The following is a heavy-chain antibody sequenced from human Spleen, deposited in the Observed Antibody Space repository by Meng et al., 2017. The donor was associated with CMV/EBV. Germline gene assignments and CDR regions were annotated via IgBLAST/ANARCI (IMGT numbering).Heavy chain of an antibody. CDR1: GYTFTSYG. D-gene: IGHD2-8*01. J-gene: IGHJ6*02. V-gene: IGHV1-18*01. CDR3: ARDGKYCTNGVCSVYYYYYGMDV. CDR2: ISAYNGNT. Sequence: ASVKVSCKASGYTFTSYGISWVRQAPGQGLEWMGWISAYNGNTNYAQKLQGRVTMTTDTSTSTAYMELRSLRSDDTAVYYCARDGKYCTNGVCSVYYYYYGMDVWGQGTTVTVSS.